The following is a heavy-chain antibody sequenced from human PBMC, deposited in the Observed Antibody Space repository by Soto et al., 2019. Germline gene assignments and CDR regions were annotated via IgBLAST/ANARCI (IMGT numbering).Heavy chain of an antibody. D-gene: IGHD2-15*01. Sequence: QVQLQESGPGLVKPSQTLSLTCTVSGGSISSGGYYWSWIRQHPGKGLEWIGYIYYSGSTYYNPSLKSRVTISVDTSKNQFSLKLSSVTAADTAVYYCARFGETYCSGGSCYPHYNWFDPWGQGTLVTVSS. CDR3: ARFGETYCSGGSCYPHYNWFDP. CDR1: GGSISSGGYY. J-gene: IGHJ5*02. V-gene: IGHV4-31*03. CDR2: IYYSGST.